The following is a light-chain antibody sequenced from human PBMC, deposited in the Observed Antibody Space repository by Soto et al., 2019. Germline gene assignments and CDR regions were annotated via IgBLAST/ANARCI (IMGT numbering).Light chain of an antibody. CDR3: QQYNSYSGRT. CDR1: QSISSW. V-gene: IGKV1-5*03. J-gene: IGKJ1*01. CDR2: KAS. Sequence: DIQMTQSPSTLSASVGDRVTITCRASQSISSWLAWYQQKPGKAPKLLIYKASSLESGVPSRFSGSGSGTEFTLTISSLQPDDFATYNCQQYNSYSGRTFGQGT.